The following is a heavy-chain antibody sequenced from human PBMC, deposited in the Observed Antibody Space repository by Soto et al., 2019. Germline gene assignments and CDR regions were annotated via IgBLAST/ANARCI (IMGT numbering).Heavy chain of an antibody. V-gene: IGHV5-10-1*01. Sequence: EVQLVQSGAEVKKPGESLRISCKGSGYSFTSYWISWVRQMPGKGLEWMGRIDPSDSYTNYSPSFQGHVTISADKSINTGYLQWSSLKASDTAMDYCARLQAAAGDNDPTFDYWGQGTLVTVSS. CDR3: ARLQAAAGDNDPTFDY. J-gene: IGHJ4*02. D-gene: IGHD6-13*01. CDR2: IDPSDSYT. CDR1: GYSFTSYW.